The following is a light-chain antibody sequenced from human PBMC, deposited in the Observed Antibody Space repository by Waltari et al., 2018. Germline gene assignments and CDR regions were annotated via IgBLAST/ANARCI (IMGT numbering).Light chain of an antibody. Sequence: QSVLTQPPSASGTPGQRVTISCSGSASNIGGNLVNWYQQLPGKAPKLLIYRSDLRPSGVPDRFSGSKSVTSASLAISGLQSEDEADYFCASWDDSLNGHWVFGGGTKVTVL. V-gene: IGLV1-44*01. J-gene: IGLJ3*02. CDR2: RSD. CDR3: ASWDDSLNGHWV. CDR1: ASNIGGNL.